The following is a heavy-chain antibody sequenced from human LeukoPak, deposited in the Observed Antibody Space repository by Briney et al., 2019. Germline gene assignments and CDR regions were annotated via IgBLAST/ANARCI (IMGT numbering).Heavy chain of an antibody. D-gene: IGHD2-21*02. CDR3: ARDREAYCGGDYYFVYFQH. J-gene: IGHJ1*01. Sequence: SETLSLTCTVSGGSISSYDWSWIRQAPGKGLEWVGFIYYGGSTNYNPSLKSRVTISVDTSKNQFSLQLSSVTAADTAVYYCARDREAYCGGDYYFVYFQHWGQGTLVTVSS. CDR1: GGSISSYD. V-gene: IGHV4-59*12. CDR2: IYYGGST.